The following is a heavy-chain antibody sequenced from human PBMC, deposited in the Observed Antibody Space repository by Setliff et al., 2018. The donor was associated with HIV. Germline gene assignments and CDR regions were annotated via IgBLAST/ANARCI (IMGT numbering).Heavy chain of an antibody. Sequence: HPGGSLRLSCAPSGFTFGSYAMSWVRQAPGKRLEWVSVISGSGDSTFYADSLKGRFTISRDNSKNTLYLQMNSLRSEDTAVYFCAKSFNSGPTNWNIDVWGTGTTVTVSS. J-gene: IGHJ6*03. CDR1: GFTFGSYA. D-gene: IGHD1-20*01. V-gene: IGHV3-23*01. CDR3: AKSFNSGPTNWNIDV. CDR2: ISGSGDST.